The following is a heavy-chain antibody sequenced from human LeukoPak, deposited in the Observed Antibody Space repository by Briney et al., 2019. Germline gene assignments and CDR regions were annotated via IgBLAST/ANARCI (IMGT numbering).Heavy chain of an antibody. CDR3: ARVYDILPSYFDY. J-gene: IGHJ4*02. Sequence: PSETLSLTCAVSGGSISSHYWSWIRQPPGKGLEWIGFIYYSGTTKYNPSLKSRVTISADTSKNQFSLKLSSVTAADTAVYYCARVYDILPSYFDYWGQGTLVTVSS. CDR1: GGSISSHY. CDR2: IYYSGTT. V-gene: IGHV4-59*11. D-gene: IGHD3-9*01.